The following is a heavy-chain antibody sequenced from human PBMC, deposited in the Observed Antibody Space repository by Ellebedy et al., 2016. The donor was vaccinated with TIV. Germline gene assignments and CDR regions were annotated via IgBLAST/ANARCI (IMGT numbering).Heavy chain of an antibody. J-gene: IGHJ4*02. CDR1: GYTFSSSG. CDR3: GRMVYYDSSGYLSDY. CDR2: ISAYNDNT. V-gene: IGHV1-18*01. D-gene: IGHD3-22*01. Sequence: AASVKVSCKASGYTFSSSGISWVRQAPGQGLEWMGWISAYNDNTNYAQKFQGRVTMTTDTSTSTAYMELRSLRSDDTAVYYCGRMVYYDSSGYLSDYWGQGTLVTVSS.